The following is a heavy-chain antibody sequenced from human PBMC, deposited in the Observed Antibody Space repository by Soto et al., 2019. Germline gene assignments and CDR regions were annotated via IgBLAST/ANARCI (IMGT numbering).Heavy chain of an antibody. CDR2: IYYSGST. CDR3: ARVSRWVDY. CDR1: GGSISSSSYY. Sequence: SETLSLTCTVSGGSISSSSYYWGWIRQPPGKGLEWIGSIYYSGSTYYNPSLKSRVTISVDTSKNQFSLKLSSVTAADTAVYYCARVSRWVDYWGQGTLVTVSS. V-gene: IGHV4-39*01. D-gene: IGHD1-26*01. J-gene: IGHJ4*02.